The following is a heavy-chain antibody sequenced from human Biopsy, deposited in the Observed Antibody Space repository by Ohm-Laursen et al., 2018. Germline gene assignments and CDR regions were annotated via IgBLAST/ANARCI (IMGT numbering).Heavy chain of an antibody. CDR1: GGHISHYY. J-gene: IGHJ5*02. Sequence: TLSLTCTVSGGHISHYYWTWIRQPAGQGLEWIGRIYITGETDYNPSLKSRVTMSVDSSKKQFSLKLKSVTAADTAIYYCARAPPLIRGVVESWFDPWGQGTLVTVSS. CDR2: IYITGET. D-gene: IGHD3-10*01. CDR3: ARAPPLIRGVVESWFDP. V-gene: IGHV4-4*07.